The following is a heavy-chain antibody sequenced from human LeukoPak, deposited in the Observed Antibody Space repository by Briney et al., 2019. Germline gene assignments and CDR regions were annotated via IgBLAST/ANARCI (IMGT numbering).Heavy chain of an antibody. CDR2: IYSGGST. Sequence: GGSLRLSCAASGFTVSSNYMSWVRQAPGKGLEWVSVIYSGGSTYYADSVKGRFTISRDNSKNTLYLQTNSLRAEDTPVYYCVGYYYDSSGYYYWFDPWGQGTLVTVSS. J-gene: IGHJ5*02. CDR3: VGYYYDSSGYYYWFDP. V-gene: IGHV3-53*01. D-gene: IGHD3-22*01. CDR1: GFTVSSNY.